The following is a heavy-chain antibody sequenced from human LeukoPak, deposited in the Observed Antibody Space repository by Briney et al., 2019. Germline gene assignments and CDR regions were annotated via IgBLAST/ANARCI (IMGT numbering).Heavy chain of an antibody. CDR2: INPNSGGT. V-gene: IGHV1-2*02. CDR1: GYTFTGYY. D-gene: IGHD2-2*01. J-gene: IGHJ5*02. Sequence: ASVKVSCKASGYTFTGYYMHWVGQARGQGREWRGWINPNSGGTNYAQKFQGRVTMTSDTSISTAYMELSRLRSDDTAVYYCARERCSSTSCYNWFDPWGQGTLVTASS. CDR3: ARERCSSTSCYNWFDP.